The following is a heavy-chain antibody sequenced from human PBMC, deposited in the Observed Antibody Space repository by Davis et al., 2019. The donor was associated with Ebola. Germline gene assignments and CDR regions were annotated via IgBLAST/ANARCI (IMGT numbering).Heavy chain of an antibody. CDR3: ARGGGFGGYGMDV. CDR2: INYSGST. D-gene: IGHD3-10*01. J-gene: IGHJ6*02. Sequence: MPSETLSPTCPVYGGSFSGYYWTWIRQPPGKGLEWIGEINYSGSTNYNPSLKSRVTISVDTSKNQFSLKLSSVTAADTAVYYCARGGGFGGYGMDVWGQGTTVTVSS. CDR1: GGSFSGYY. V-gene: IGHV4-34*01.